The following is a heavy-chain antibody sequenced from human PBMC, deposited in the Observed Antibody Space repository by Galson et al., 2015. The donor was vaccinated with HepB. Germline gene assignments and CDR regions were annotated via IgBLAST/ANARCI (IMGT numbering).Heavy chain of an antibody. CDR2: ISSSSSTI. V-gene: IGHV3-48*04. J-gene: IGHJ4*02. CDR1: TFIFTTYS. CDR3: VVLRGNDVKPFDY. D-gene: IGHD4-23*01. Sequence: SLRLSCAASTFIFTTYSMHWVRQAPGKGLEWVSHISSSSSTIYYADYVKGRFTISRDNAKNSLYVQMNSLRAEDTAVYYCVVLRGNDVKPFDYWGQGTLVTVSS.